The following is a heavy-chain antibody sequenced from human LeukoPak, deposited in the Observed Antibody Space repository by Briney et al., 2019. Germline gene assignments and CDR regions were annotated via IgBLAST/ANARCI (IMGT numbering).Heavy chain of an antibody. J-gene: IGHJ4*02. CDR2: INPNSGGT. D-gene: IGHD2-2*02. CDR1: GYTFTGYY. Sequence: ASVKVSCKASGYTFTGYYMHWVRQAPGQGLEWMGWINPNSGGTNYAQKFQGRVTVTRDTSISTAYMELSRLRSDDTAVYYCARDKIIGVPAAILNNWGQGTLVTVSS. CDR3: ARDKIIGVPAAILNN. V-gene: IGHV1-2*02.